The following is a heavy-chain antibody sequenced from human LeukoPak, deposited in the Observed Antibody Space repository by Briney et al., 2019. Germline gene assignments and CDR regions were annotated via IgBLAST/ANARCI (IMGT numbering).Heavy chain of an antibody. CDR3: VRGGGSFDS. J-gene: IGHJ4*02. D-gene: IGHD3-16*01. CDR2: IKYDGSDK. Sequence: GGSLTLTCTASGFTFSSYAMSWIRQAPTKGLEWVANIKYDGSDKRYVDSVKGRFTDSRDNANNSLYLQMNSRRADDTAVYYCVRGGGSFDSWGQGTLVTVSS. V-gene: IGHV3-7*04. CDR1: GFTFSSYA.